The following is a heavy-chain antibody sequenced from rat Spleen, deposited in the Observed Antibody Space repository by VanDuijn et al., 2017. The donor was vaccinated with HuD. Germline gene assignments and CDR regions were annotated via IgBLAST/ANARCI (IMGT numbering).Heavy chain of an antibody. CDR1: GFTFSDYY. Sequence: EVQLVESGGGLVQPGRSMKLSCAASGFTFSDYYMAWVRQAPTKGREWVATISTGGGDIYYRDSVRGRFTISRDNAESTLSLQMDSLRSEDSATYYCARPTTGIPFNYWGQGVMVTVSS. CDR3: ARPTTGIPFNY. V-gene: IGHV5-25*01. CDR2: ISTGGGDI. J-gene: IGHJ2*01. D-gene: IGHD1-9*01.